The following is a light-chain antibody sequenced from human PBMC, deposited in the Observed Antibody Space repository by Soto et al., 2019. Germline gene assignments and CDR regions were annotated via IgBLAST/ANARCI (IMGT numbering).Light chain of an antibody. Sequence: QSVLTQSPSASVTPGQRVTISCSGSRSNIGTYAVNWYQQLPGAAPTLLIFRNHKRPSGVPDRFSGSKSGTSASLAISGPQSEDEADYYCAAWDDSLRAVVFGGGTKLTVL. J-gene: IGLJ2*01. CDR1: RSNIGTYA. V-gene: IGLV1-44*01. CDR2: RNH. CDR3: AAWDDSLRAVV.